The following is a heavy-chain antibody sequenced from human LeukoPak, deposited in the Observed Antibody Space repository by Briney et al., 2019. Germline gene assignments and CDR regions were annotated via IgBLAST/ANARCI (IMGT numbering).Heavy chain of an antibody. CDR3: AKDLYNVVLGITGMAFDY. CDR1: GFTFSSYG. Sequence: GGSLRLSCAASGFTFSSYGMSWVRQAPGKGLEWVAVISYDGSNKYYADSVKGRFTISRDNSKNTLYLQMNSLRAEDTAVYYCAKDLYNVVLGITGMAFDYWGQGTLVTVSS. CDR2: ISYDGSNK. J-gene: IGHJ4*02. D-gene: IGHD1-20*01. V-gene: IGHV3-30*18.